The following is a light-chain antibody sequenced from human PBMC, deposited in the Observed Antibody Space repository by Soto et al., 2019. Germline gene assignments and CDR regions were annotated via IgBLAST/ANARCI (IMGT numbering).Light chain of an antibody. CDR3: QQFGSSPPYT. CDR2: GAS. CDR1: QNVNSSY. V-gene: IGKV3-20*01. J-gene: IGKJ2*01. Sequence: EIVLTQSPGTLSLSPGERATLSCRASQNVNSSYLAWYQQIPGQAPRLLIYGASNSVTGIPDRFSGSGSGTDFTLTISRLEPEDFVMYYCQQFGSSPPYTFGQGTKVEIK.